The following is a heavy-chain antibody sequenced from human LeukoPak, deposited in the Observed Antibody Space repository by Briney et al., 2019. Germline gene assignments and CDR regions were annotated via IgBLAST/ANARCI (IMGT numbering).Heavy chain of an antibody. D-gene: IGHD3-22*01. Sequence: GGSLRLSCAASGFTFSNYAMSCVRPAPGGRLGWVSAIRSSVGRTYYADSVKGRLTVSRDNSKNTLYLQMNSLRAEDTAVYHCAKDWDTSGHTTSCFNYWGQGTLVTVSS. V-gene: IGHV3-23*01. CDR2: IRSSVGRT. J-gene: IGHJ4*02. CDR3: AKDWDTSGHTTSCFNY. CDR1: GFTFSNYA.